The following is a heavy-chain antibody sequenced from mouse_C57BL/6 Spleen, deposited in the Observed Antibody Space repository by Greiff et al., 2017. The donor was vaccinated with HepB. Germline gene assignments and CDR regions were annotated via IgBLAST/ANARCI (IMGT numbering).Heavy chain of an antibody. CDR3: ASGDYDGRDFDY. J-gene: IGHJ2*01. D-gene: IGHD2-4*01. CDR2: IYPGSGST. V-gene: IGHV1-55*01. CDR1: GYTFTSYW. Sequence: QVQLQQPGAELVKPGASVKMSCKASGYTFTSYWITWVKQRPGQGLEWIGDIYPGSGSTNYNEKFKSKATLTVDTSSSTAYMQLSSLTSEDSAVYYCASGDYDGRDFDYWSQGTTLTVSS.